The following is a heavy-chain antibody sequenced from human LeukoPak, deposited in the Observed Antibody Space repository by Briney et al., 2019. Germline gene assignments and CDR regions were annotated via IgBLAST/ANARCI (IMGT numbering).Heavy chain of an antibody. V-gene: IGHV4-38-2*02. CDR3: ARGRSYDFWSGYWGYYFDY. CDR1: GYSISSGYY. J-gene: IGHJ4*02. CDR2: IYHSGST. Sequence: SETLSLTCTVSGYSISSGYYWGWIRQPPGKGLEWIGSIYHSGSTYYNPSLKSRVTISVDTSKNQFSLKLSSVTAADTAVYYCARGRSYDFWSGYWGYYFDYWGQGTLVTVSS. D-gene: IGHD3-3*01.